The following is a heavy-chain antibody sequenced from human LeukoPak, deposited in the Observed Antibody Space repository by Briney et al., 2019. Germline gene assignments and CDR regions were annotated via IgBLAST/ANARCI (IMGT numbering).Heavy chain of an antibody. Sequence: GGSLRLSCAASGFTFSSYWMSWVRQAPGKGLEWVANIKQDGSGKYYVDSVKGRFTISRDNAKNSLYLQMNSLRAEDTAVYYCARDGDIVATISDYWGQGTLVTVSS. CDR2: IKQDGSGK. V-gene: IGHV3-7*01. J-gene: IGHJ4*02. D-gene: IGHD5-12*01. CDR1: GFTFSSYW. CDR3: ARDGDIVATISDY.